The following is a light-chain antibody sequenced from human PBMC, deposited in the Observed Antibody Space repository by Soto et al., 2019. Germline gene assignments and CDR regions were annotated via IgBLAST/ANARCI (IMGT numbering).Light chain of an antibody. CDR3: QQHNDWPLT. CDR1: QGVSNN. J-gene: IGKJ4*01. V-gene: IGKV3-15*01. CDR2: GAT. Sequence: EIVMTQSPATLSVSPGERVTLSCRASQGVSNNLAWYQQKPGQAPRLLIYGATATATGIPARFSGSGSGTDFTLTISSLQSEDCAVYYSQQHNDWPLTFGGGTKVEIK.